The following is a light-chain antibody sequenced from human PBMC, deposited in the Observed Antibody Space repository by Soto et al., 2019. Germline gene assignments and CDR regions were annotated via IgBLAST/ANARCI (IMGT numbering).Light chain of an antibody. CDR2: GAS. CDR1: QSVSHK. Sequence: EIVLTQSPATLSLSPGERATLSCRASQSVSHKLAWYQQKPGQAPRLLISGASSRATGIPDRFSGSGSGTDFTLTISRLEREDFALYYCQQYASAITFGQGTKVDIK. V-gene: IGKV3-20*01. CDR3: QQYASAIT. J-gene: IGKJ1*01.